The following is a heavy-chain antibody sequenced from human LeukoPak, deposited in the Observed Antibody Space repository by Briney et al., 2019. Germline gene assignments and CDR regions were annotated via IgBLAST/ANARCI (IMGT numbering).Heavy chain of an antibody. CDR2: INPSGGST. D-gene: IGHD3-22*01. CDR3: ARVGPGIVVVY. J-gene: IGHJ4*02. V-gene: IGHV1-46*01. CDR1: GYTFTGYY. Sequence: ASVKVSCKASGYTFTGYYMHWVRQAPGQGLEWMGIINPSGGSTSYAQKFQGRVTMTRDTSTSTVYMELSSLRSEDTAVYYCARVGPGIVVVYWGQGTLVTVSS.